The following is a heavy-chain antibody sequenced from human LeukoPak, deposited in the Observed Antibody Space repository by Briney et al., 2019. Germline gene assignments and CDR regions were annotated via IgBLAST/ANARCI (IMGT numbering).Heavy chain of an antibody. Sequence: PGGSLRLSCAASGFTFNTYNMDWVRQAPGKGLEWVSYISSRSDVIYYADPAKGRFTISRDNVKNSLYLQMNSLRAEDAAVYYCARDGLELPFDYWGQGTLVTVSS. CDR2: ISSRSDVI. V-gene: IGHV3-48*01. CDR3: ARDGLELPFDY. J-gene: IGHJ4*02. CDR1: GFTFNTYN. D-gene: IGHD1-7*01.